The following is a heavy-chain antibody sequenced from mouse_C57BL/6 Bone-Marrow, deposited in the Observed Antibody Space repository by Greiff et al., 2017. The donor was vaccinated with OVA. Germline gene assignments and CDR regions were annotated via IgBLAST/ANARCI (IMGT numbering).Heavy chain of an antibody. J-gene: IGHJ3*01. CDR2: INPSSGYT. V-gene: IGHV1-4*01. CDR1: GYTFTSYT. Sequence: VKLVESGAELARPGASVKMSCKASGYTFTSYTMHWVKQRPGQGLEWIGYINPSSGYTKYNQKFKDKATLTADKSSSTAYMQLSSLTSEDSAVYYCAGYWGFAYWGQGTLVTVSA. D-gene: IGHD2-3*01. CDR3: AGYWGFAY.